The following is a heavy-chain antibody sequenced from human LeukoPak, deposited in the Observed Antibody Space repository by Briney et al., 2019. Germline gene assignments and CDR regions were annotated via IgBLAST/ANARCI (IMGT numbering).Heavy chain of an antibody. V-gene: IGHV3-74*01. Sequence: GGSLRLSCAASGFSFSSYWMHWVRQAPGEGLVWVSHVHSDGGSTSYADSVKGRFTISRDNAKNSLYLQMNSLRAEDTAVYYCARTRDNYYYMDVRGKGTTVTVSS. J-gene: IGHJ6*03. CDR2: VHSDGGST. CDR1: GFSFSSYW. D-gene: IGHD2-2*01. CDR3: ARTRDNYYYMDV.